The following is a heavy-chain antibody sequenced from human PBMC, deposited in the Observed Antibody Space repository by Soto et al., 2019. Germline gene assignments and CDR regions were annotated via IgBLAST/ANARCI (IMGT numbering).Heavy chain of an antibody. CDR2: ISGSGGST. CDR3: AKGGPSVMAARRQGDYFDY. Sequence: EVQLLESGGGLVQPGGSLRLSCAASGFTFSSYAMSWVRQAPGKGLEWVSAISGSGGSTYYADSVKGRFTISRDNSKNTLYLQMNSLRAEDTAVYYCAKGGPSVMAARRQGDYFDYWGQGTLVTVSS. J-gene: IGHJ4*02. V-gene: IGHV3-23*01. CDR1: GFTFSSYA. D-gene: IGHD6-6*01.